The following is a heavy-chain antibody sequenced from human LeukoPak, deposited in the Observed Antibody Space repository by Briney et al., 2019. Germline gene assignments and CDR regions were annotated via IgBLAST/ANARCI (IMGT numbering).Heavy chain of an antibody. CDR3: VRDFRSADY. CDR1: GCTFSTYC. J-gene: IGHJ4*02. V-gene: IGHV3-74*01. CDR2: ICPDGTVT. Sequence: SGGCLRLSCAASGCTFSTYCLHWVREAPGKGPMWVSRICPDGTVTNYADSVKARFIISRDNARNTVYLQMNSLRVEDTAVYYCVRDFRSADYWGQGTLVTVSS.